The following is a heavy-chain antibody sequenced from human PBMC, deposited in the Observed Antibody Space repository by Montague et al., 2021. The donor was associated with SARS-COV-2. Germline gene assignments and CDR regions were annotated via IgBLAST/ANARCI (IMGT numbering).Heavy chain of an antibody. D-gene: IGHD2-21*01. Sequence: SETLSLTCTVSGDSVSSSYWWSWVRQAPGKGLEWIGEIFHTEATNYSPSLKSRVIISLDKSKSQFSLNLNSVTAADTAVYFCASALAHFDYWGQGTLVTVSS. V-gene: IGHV4-4*02. CDR3: ASALAHFDY. CDR1: GDSVSSSYW. J-gene: IGHJ4*02. CDR2: IFHTEAT.